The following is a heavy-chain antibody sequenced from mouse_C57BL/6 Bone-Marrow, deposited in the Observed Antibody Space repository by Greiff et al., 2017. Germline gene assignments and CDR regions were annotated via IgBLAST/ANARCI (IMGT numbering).Heavy chain of an antibody. CDR3: VRGYYGSSSFFSY. Sequence: QVTLKESGPGILQPSQTLSLTCSFSGFSLNTSDMGVGWIRQPSGKGLEWLAHIWWDDDKYYNPALKSRLTIAKDTSKYLVFLKIANVDTADTATYCRVRGYYGSSSFFSYWGQGTLVTVSA. CDR1: GFSLNTSDMG. J-gene: IGHJ3*01. V-gene: IGHV8-8*01. D-gene: IGHD1-1*01. CDR2: IWWDDDK.